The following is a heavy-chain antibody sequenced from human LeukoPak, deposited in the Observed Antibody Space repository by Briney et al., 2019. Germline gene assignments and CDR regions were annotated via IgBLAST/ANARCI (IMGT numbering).Heavy chain of an antibody. V-gene: IGHV1-2*02. J-gene: IGHJ4*02. D-gene: IGHD1-1*01. CDR3: ARVGATGTTSPFDY. CDR1: GYTFTGYY. Sequence: GASMKVSCKASGYTFTGYYMHWVRQAPGQGLEWMGWINPNSGGTNYAQKFQGRVTMTRDTSISTAYMELSRLRSDDTAVYYCARVGATGTTSPFDYWGQGTLVTVSS. CDR2: INPNSGGT.